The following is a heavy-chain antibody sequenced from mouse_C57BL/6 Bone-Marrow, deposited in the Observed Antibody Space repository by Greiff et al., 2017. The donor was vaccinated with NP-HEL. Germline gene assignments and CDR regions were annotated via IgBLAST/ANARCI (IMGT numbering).Heavy chain of an antibody. Sequence: VKLVESGAELARPGASVKLSCKASGYTFTSYGISWVKQRPGQGLEWIGEIYPRSGNTYYNEKVQGKATLTADKDSSTANMELRSMTPEDAAVYFCAREGGHYAMDYWGQGTSVTVSS. V-gene: IGHV1-81*01. CDR3: AREGGHYAMDY. CDR1: GYTFTSYG. J-gene: IGHJ4*01. CDR2: IYPRSGNT.